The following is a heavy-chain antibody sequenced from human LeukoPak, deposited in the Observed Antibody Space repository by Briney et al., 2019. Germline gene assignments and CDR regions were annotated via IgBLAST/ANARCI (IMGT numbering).Heavy chain of an antibody. Sequence: KPSETLSLTCTVSGGSISSYYWSWIRQPPGKGLEWIGYIYYSGSTNYNPSLKSRVTISVDTSKNQFSLKLSSVTAADTAVFYCAKALHVSNAYSPFQQWGQGTLVTVSS. CDR2: IYYSGST. CDR3: AKALHVSNAYSPFQQ. J-gene: IGHJ1*01. V-gene: IGHV4-59*01. CDR1: GGSISSYY. D-gene: IGHD3-22*01.